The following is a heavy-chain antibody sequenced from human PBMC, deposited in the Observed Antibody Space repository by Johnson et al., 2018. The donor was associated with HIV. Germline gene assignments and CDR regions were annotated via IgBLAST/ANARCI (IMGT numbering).Heavy chain of an antibody. CDR2: INWKSDSI. CDR3: ARVGYQLHDAFDL. Sequence: MLLVESGGGIVRPGGSLRLSCVASGFTFDDYGMSWVRQGPGKGLEWVSGINWKSDSIAYGDSVKCRFTISRDNAKNSLFLQMHSLRVEDTAIYYCARVGYQLHDAFDLWGQGTMVTVSS. J-gene: IGHJ3*01. D-gene: IGHD2-2*01. CDR1: GFTFDDYG. V-gene: IGHV3-20*04.